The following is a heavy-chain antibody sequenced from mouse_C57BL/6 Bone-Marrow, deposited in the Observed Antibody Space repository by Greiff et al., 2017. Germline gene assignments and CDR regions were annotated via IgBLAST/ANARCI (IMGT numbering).Heavy chain of an antibody. CDR1: GYTFTSYW. CDR3: ARRDY. Sequence: QVQLQQPGAELVMPGASVKLSCKASGYTFTSYWMHWVKQRPGQGLEWIGEIDTSDSYTNYNQKFKGKSTLTVAKSSSTAYMQLSSLTSEDSAVYCCARRDYWGQGTLVTVSA. J-gene: IGHJ3*01. CDR2: IDTSDSYT. V-gene: IGHV1-69*01.